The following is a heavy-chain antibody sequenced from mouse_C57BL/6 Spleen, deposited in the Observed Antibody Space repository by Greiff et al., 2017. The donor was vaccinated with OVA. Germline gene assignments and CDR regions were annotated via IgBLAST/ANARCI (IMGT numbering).Heavy chain of an antibody. V-gene: IGHV1-81*01. J-gene: IGHJ1*03. Sequence: VQLQQSGAELARPGASVKLSCKASGYTFTSYGISWVKQRTGQGLEWIGEIYPRSGNTYYNEKFKGKATLTADKSSSTAYMELRSLTSEDSAVYVCARRGGDYWYFDVWGTGTTVTVSS. CDR3: ARRGGDYWYFDV. CDR2: IYPRSGNT. CDR1: GYTFTSYG.